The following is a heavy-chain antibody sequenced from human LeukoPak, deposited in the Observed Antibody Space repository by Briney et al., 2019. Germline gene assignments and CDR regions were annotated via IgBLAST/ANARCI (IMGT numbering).Heavy chain of an antibody. D-gene: IGHD6-19*01. CDR3: ARPGSGWPNADAFDI. Sequence: ASVKVSCKASGYTFTGYYMHWVRQAPGQGLEWMGRINPNSGGTNYAQKFQGRVTMTRDTSISTAYMELSRLRSDDTAVYYCARPGSGWPNADAFDIWGQGTMVTVSS. V-gene: IGHV1-2*06. J-gene: IGHJ3*02. CDR1: GYTFTGYY. CDR2: INPNSGGT.